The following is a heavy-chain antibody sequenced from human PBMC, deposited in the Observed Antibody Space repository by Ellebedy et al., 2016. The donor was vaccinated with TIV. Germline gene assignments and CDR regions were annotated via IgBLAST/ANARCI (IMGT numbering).Heavy chain of an antibody. CDR2: ITRSGSTV. D-gene: IGHD3-22*01. Sequence: GESLKISCAASGFTFRSYEMFWVRQAPGKGLECVSYITRSGSTVDYADSVKGRFTISRDNARMSLFLQMNSLRAEDTAVYYCARDIHYYDSSGYYFWFDPWGQGTLVTVSS. CDR3: ARDIHYYDSSGYYFWFDP. CDR1: GFTFRSYE. V-gene: IGHV3-48*03. J-gene: IGHJ5*02.